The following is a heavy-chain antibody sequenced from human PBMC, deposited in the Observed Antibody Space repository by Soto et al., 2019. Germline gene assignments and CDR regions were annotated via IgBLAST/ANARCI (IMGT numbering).Heavy chain of an antibody. CDR2: IWYVGSNK. CDR1: GFTFSSYG. Sequence: PVGSVRPSCAAFGFTFSSYGMHWVRQAPGKGLEWVAVIWYVGSNKYYADSVKGRFTISRDNSKNTLYLQMNSLRAEDTAVYYCARDLFPAYRKTYYDFWSGDYYYYGMDVWGQGTTVTVSS. J-gene: IGHJ6*02. D-gene: IGHD3-3*01. V-gene: IGHV3-33*01. CDR3: ARDLFPAYRKTYYDFWSGDYYYYGMDV.